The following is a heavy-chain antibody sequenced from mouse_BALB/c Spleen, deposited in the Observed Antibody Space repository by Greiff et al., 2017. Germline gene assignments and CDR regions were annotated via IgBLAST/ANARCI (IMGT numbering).Heavy chain of an antibody. CDR1: GYAFSSSW. D-gene: IGHD1-1*01. CDR2: IYPGDGDT. Sequence: VQLQQSGPELVKPGASVKISCKASGYAFSSSWMNWVKQRPGQGLEWIGRIYPGDGDTNYNGKFKGKATLTADKSSSTAYMQLSSLTSVDSAVYFCASGDYAWLAYWGQGTLVTVAA. V-gene: IGHV1-82*01. CDR3: ASGDYAWLAY. J-gene: IGHJ3*01.